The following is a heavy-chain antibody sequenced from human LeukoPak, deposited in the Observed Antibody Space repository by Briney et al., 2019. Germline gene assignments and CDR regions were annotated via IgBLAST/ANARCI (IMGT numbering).Heavy chain of an antibody. CDR3: ARDYRIAVAGRQPGFDY. V-gene: IGHV1-2*02. CDR2: INPNSGGT. J-gene: IGHJ4*02. D-gene: IGHD6-19*01. CDR1: GYTFTSYD. Sequence: ASVKVSCKASGYTFTSYDINWVRQAPGQGLEWMGWINPNSGGTNYAQKFQGRVTMTRDTSISIAYMELSRLRSDDTAVYYCARDYRIAVAGRQPGFDYWGQGTLVTVSS.